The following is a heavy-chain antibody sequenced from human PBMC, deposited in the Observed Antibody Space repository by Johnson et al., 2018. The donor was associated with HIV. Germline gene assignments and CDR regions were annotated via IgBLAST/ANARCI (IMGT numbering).Heavy chain of an antibody. J-gene: IGHJ3*02. CDR3: ARPRRLFEGHDAFDI. D-gene: IGHD2-21*01. CDR1: GFTFSTYA. V-gene: IGHV3-30*02. Sequence: QVHLVESGGGVVQPGGSLRLSCAASGFTFSTYAMHWVRQAPGKGLEWVAFIRYDGSRKHYADSVKGRFTISRDNSKNTMYLQMNSLRAEDTAVYYCARPRRLFEGHDAFDIWGQGTMVTVSS. CDR2: IRYDGSRK.